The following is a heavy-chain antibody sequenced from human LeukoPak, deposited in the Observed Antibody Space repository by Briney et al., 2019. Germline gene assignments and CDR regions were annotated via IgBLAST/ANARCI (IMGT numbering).Heavy chain of an antibody. CDR3: TTSGKYYYDSSGYYYSTYFDY. D-gene: IGHD3-22*01. V-gene: IGHV3-15*01. CDR1: GFNFSNAW. Sequence: NPGGSLRLSCAASGFNFSNAWMSWVRQAPGKGLEWVGRIKSKTDGGTTDYAAPVKGRFTISRDDSKNTLYLQMNSLKTEDTAVYYCTTSGKYYYDSSGYYYSTYFDYWGQGTLVTVSS. J-gene: IGHJ4*02. CDR2: IKSKTDGGTT.